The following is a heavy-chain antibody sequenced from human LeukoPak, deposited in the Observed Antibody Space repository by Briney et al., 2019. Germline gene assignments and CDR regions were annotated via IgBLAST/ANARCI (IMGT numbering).Heavy chain of an antibody. D-gene: IGHD5-12*01. J-gene: IGHJ4*02. CDR1: GYTFSSYA. V-gene: IGHV7-4-1*02. CDR2: INTNTGNP. CDR3: ARDLRGYSGYDLDY. Sequence: GASVKVSCKASGYTFSSYAMNWVRQAPGQGLEWMGWINTNTGNPTYAPGFTGRFVFSLDNSVSTAYLQISSLKAEDTAVYYCARDLRGYSGYDLDYWGQGTLVTVSS.